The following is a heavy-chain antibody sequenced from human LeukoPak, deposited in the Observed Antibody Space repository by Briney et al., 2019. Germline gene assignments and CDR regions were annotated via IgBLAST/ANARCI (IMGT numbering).Heavy chain of an antibody. D-gene: IGHD5-18*01. CDR3: ARGTDTAMVSKDNWFDP. J-gene: IGHJ5*02. Sequence: GASVKVSCKASGYTFTSYYMHWVRQAPGEGLEWMGIINPTGGSTSYAQKFQGRVTMTRNTSISTAYMELSSLRSEDTAVYYCARGTDTAMVSKDNWFDPWGQGTLVTVSS. CDR1: GYTFTSYY. V-gene: IGHV1-46*01. CDR2: INPTGGST.